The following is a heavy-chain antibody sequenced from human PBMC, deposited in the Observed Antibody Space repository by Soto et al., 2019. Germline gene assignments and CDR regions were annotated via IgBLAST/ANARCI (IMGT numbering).Heavy chain of an antibody. CDR2: IIPILGIA. J-gene: IGHJ4*02. D-gene: IGHD5-18*01. CDR3: ARVSVRGYSYGLALFEY. Sequence: SVKVSCKASGGTFSSYTISWVRQAPGQGLEWMGRIIPILGIANYAQKFQGRVTITADKSTSTAYMELSSLRSEDTAVYYCARVSVRGYSYGLALFEYWGQGTLVTLSS. CDR1: GGTFSSYT. V-gene: IGHV1-69*02.